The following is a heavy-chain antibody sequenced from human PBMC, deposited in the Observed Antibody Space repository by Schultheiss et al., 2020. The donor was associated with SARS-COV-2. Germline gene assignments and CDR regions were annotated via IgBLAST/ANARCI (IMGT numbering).Heavy chain of an antibody. CDR3: ARDRGFGEGAFDI. J-gene: IGHJ3*02. CDR1: GGSISSYY. CDR2: IYYSGST. V-gene: IGHV4-59*12. Sequence: SQTLSLTCTVSGGSISSYYWSWIRQPPGKGLEWIGYIYYSGSTNYNPSLKSLVTISVDTSKNQFSLKLSSVTAADTAVYYCARDRGFGEGAFDIWGQGTMVTVSS. D-gene: IGHD3-10*01.